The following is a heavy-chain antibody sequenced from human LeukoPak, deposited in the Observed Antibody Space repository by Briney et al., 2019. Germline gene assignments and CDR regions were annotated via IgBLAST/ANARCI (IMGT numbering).Heavy chain of an antibody. D-gene: IGHD3-16*01. J-gene: IGHJ4*02. CDR3: AREYEPLFDY. CDR2: INPSGGST. Sequence: ASVKISCKASGYTFTSYYMHWVRHAPGQGLEWMGIINPSGGSTRYAQKFQGRVTMTRDTTTSTVYMELSSLRSEDTAVYYCAREYEPLFDYWGQGTLVTVSS. CDR1: GYTFTSYY. V-gene: IGHV1-46*01.